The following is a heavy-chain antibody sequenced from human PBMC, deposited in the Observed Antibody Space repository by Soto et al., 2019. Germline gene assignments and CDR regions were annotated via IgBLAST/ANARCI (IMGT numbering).Heavy chain of an antibody. D-gene: IGHD3-3*01. CDR2: INPNSGGT. CDR3: AREVRSGYSNNWFDP. Sequence: ASVKVSCKASGYTFTGYYMHWVRQAPGQGLEWMGWINPNSGGTNYAQKFQGWVTMTRDTSISTAYMELSRLRSDDTPVYYCAREVRSGYSNNWFDPWGQGTLVTVSS. CDR1: GYTFTGYY. J-gene: IGHJ5*02. V-gene: IGHV1-2*04.